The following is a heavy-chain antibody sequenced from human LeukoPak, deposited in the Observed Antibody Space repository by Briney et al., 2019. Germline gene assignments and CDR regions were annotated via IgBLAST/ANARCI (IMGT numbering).Heavy chain of an antibody. V-gene: IGHV1-69*04. Sequence: SVKVSCKASGGTFSSYAISWARQAPGQGLEWMGRIIPILGIANYAQKFQGRVTITADKSTSTAYMELSSLRSEDTAVYYCASHSVGDFQGDDAFDIWGQGTMVTVSS. J-gene: IGHJ3*02. CDR3: ASHSVGDFQGDDAFDI. D-gene: IGHD4-17*01. CDR2: IIPILGIA. CDR1: GGTFSSYA.